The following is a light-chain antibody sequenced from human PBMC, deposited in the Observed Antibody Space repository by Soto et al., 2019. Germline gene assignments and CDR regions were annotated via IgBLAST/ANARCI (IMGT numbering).Light chain of an antibody. CDR3: QQYGGSPTT. CDR2: GAS. J-gene: IGKJ1*01. V-gene: IGKV3-20*01. CDR1: QSVRSIF. Sequence: EIVLTQSPGTLSLSPGERATLSCRASQSVRSIFLAWYQQKPGQAPRLLIYGASSRATGIPDRFTGSGSGTDYTLTISRLEPEDFAVYYCQQYGGSPTTFGQGTKVDIK.